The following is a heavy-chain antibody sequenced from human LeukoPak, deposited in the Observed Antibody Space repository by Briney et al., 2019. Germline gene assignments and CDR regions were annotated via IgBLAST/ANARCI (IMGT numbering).Heavy chain of an antibody. D-gene: IGHD6-13*01. CDR2: INHSGST. V-gene: IGHV4-34*01. Sequence: SETLSLTCAVYGGSFSGYYWSWIRQPPGKGLEWIGEINHSGSTNYNPSLKSRVTISVDTSKNQFSLKLSSVTAADTAVYYCARGNTAAGTLFDYWGQGTLVTVSS. CDR1: GGSFSGYY. J-gene: IGHJ4*02. CDR3: ARGNTAAGTLFDY.